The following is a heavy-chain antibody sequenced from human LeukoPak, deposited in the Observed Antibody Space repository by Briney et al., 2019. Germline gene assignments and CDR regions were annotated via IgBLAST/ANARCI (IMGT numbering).Heavy chain of an antibody. J-gene: IGHJ6*02. Sequence: SETLSLTCAVYGGSFSGYYWSWIRQPPGKGLEWIGEINHSGSTNYNPSLKSRVTISVDTSKNQFSLKLSSVTAADTAVYYCARGPYYYGMAVWGQGTTVTVSS. V-gene: IGHV4-34*01. CDR3: ARGPYYYGMAV. CDR1: GGSFSGYY. CDR2: INHSGST.